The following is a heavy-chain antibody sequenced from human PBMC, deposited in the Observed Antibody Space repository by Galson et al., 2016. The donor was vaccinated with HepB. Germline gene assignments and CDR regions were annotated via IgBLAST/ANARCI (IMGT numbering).Heavy chain of an antibody. CDR2: VSGSGGI. V-gene: IGHV3-23*01. CDR3: TKGRGAGYNGKEWNFEY. D-gene: IGHD5-12*01. CDR1: GFTFSTYA. J-gene: IGHJ4*02. Sequence: SLRLSCASSGFTFSTYAMSWVRQVPGKGLEWVSSVSGSGGISYADSVKGRFTISRDDSKNTLYPQMNSLRGEDTAVYYCTKGRGAGYNGKEWNFEYWGQGILVTVSS.